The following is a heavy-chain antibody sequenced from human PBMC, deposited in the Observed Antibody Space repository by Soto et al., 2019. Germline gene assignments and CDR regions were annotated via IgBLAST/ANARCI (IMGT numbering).Heavy chain of an antibody. CDR2: ISYDGSNK. V-gene: IGHV3-30*18. Sequence: QVQLVESGGGVVQPGRSLRLSCAASGFTFSSYGMHWVRQAPGKGLEWVAVISYDGSNKYYADSVKGRFTISRDNSKNPLYLQMNSLRAEDTAVYYCAKDGLYDISPTKRQYYFDYWGQGTLVTVSS. CDR1: GFTFSSYG. CDR3: AKDGLYDISPTKRQYYFDY. J-gene: IGHJ4*02. D-gene: IGHD3-9*01.